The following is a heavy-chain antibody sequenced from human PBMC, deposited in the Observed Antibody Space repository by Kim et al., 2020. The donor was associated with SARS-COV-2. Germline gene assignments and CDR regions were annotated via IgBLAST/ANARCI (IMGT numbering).Heavy chain of an antibody. D-gene: IGHD3-3*01. CDR3: ARNNYDFWSGYPDLDC. CDR1: GYTFTGYY. V-gene: IGHV1-2*02. Sequence: ASVKVSCKASGYTFTGYYMHWVRQAPGQGLEWMGWINPNSGGTNYAQKFQGRVTMTRDTSISTAYMELSRLRSDDTAVYYCARNNYDFWSGYPDLDCWGQGTLVTVSS. CDR2: INPNSGGT. J-gene: IGHJ4*02.